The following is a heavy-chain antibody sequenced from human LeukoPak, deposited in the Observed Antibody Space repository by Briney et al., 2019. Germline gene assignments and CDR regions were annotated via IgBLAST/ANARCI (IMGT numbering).Heavy chain of an antibody. CDR3: AKSDCTSTSCYTIDF. CDR1: GFTFSNFA. CDR2: INDSGGGT. D-gene: IGHD2-2*02. Sequence: PGGSLRLSCAASGFTFSNFATTWVRQAPGKGLEWVSVINDSGGGTSYADFGEGRFTIYRDNSQNTLFLQMNRLRAEDTAVYYCAKSDCTSTSCYTIDFWGQGTLVTVSS. J-gene: IGHJ4*02. V-gene: IGHV3-23*01.